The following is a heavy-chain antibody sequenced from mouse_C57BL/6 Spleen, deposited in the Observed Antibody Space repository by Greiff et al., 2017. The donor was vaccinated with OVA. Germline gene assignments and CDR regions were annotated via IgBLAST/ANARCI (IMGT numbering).Heavy chain of an antibody. CDR1: GYTFTSYW. CDR2: IDPSDSYT. CDR3: ARRYYGSSDYYAMDY. D-gene: IGHD1-1*01. J-gene: IGHJ4*01. V-gene: IGHV1-69*01. Sequence: QVHMKQPGAELVMPGASVKLSCKASGYTFTSYWMHWVKQRPGQGLEWIGEIDPSDSYTNYNQKFKGKSTLTVDKSSSTAYMQLSSLTSEDSAVYYCARRYYGSSDYYAMDYWGQGTSVTVSS.